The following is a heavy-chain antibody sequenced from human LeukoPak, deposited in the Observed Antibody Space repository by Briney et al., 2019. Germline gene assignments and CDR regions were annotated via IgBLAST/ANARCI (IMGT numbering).Heavy chain of an antibody. D-gene: IGHD5-12*01. V-gene: IGHV3-48*04. Sequence: PGGSLRLSCAASGFTFSDNSMNWARQAPGKGLEWISYVGISSGNTKYADSVKGRFTISGDSAKNSVFLQMNSLRVEDTAVYYCARDHRYAFDNWGQGTLVTVSS. CDR3: ARDHRYAFDN. CDR1: GFTFSDNS. J-gene: IGHJ4*02. CDR2: VGISSGNT.